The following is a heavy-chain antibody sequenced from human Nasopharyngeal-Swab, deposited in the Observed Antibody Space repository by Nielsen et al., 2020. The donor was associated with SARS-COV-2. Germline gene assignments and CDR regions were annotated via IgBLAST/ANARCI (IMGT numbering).Heavy chain of an antibody. CDR1: GGSVSSGSYY. CDR3: ARGRWGGSYCDY. D-gene: IGHD1-26*01. V-gene: IGHV4-61*01. J-gene: IGHJ4*02. CDR2: IYYSGST. Sequence: SETLSLTCTVSGGSVSSGSYYWSWIRQPPGKGLEWIGYIYYSGSTNYNPSLKSRVTISVDTSKNQFSLKLSSVTAADTAVYYCARGRWGGSYCDYWGQGTLVTVSS.